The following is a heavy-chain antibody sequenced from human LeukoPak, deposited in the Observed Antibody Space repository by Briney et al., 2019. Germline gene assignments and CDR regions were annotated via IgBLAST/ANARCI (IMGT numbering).Heavy chain of an antibody. D-gene: IGHD2-21*01. V-gene: IGHV4-59*08. CDR1: GGSISTYY. CDR2: IYDSGST. Sequence: SETLSLTCTVSGGSISTYYWSWIRQPPGKGLEWIGYIYDSGSTSYNPTLKSRVTISVDTSKNHFSLKLSSVTAADTAVYHCARRSPYLRAFDICGQGTMVTVSS. CDR3: ARRSPYLRAFDI. J-gene: IGHJ3*02.